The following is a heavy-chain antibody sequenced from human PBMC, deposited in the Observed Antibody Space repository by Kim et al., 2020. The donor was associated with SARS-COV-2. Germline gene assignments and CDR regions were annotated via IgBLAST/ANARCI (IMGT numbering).Heavy chain of an antibody. V-gene: IGHV3-53*01. CDR3: ARKGAYYYDSSGYYHDAFDI. Sequence: GGSLRLSCAASGLTASSNYMSWVRQAPGKGLEWVSVIYSGGSTYYADSVKGRFTISRDNSKNTLYLQMNSLRAEDTAVYYCARKGAYYYDSSGYYHDAFDIWGQGTMVTVSS. CDR2: IYSGGST. J-gene: IGHJ3*02. CDR1: GLTASSNY. D-gene: IGHD3-22*01.